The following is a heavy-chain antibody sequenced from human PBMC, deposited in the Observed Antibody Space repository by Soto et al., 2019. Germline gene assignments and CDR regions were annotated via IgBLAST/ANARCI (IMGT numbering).Heavy chain of an antibody. CDR3: AMALRWLQAPFDY. CDR2: IIPIFGTA. V-gene: IGHV1-69*13. J-gene: IGHJ4*02. D-gene: IGHD5-12*01. Sequence: SVKVSCKASGGTFSSYAISWVRQAPGQGLEWMGGIIPIFGTANYAQKFQGRVTITADESTSTAYMELSSLRSEDTAVYYCAMALRWLQAPFDYWGQGTLVTVSS. CDR1: GGTFSSYA.